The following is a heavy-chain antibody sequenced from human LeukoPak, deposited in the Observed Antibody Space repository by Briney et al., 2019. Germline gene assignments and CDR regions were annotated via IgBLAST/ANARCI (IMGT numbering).Heavy chain of an antibody. J-gene: IGHJ4*02. Sequence: GGSLRLSCAASGSTFSTYTMHWVRQAPGKGLEWVSAISASGGSTYYADSVKGRFTISRDNSKNTLFLQVNSLRVEDTAVYYCAKETKTRGGPIDYWGQGTLVTVSS. CDR3: AKETKTRGGPIDY. D-gene: IGHD2-2*01. CDR1: GSTFSTYT. V-gene: IGHV3-23*01. CDR2: ISASGGST.